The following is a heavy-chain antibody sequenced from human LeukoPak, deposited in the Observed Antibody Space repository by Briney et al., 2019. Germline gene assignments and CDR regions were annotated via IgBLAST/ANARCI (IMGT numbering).Heavy chain of an antibody. CDR3: ARAILAALYYYYGMDV. J-gene: IGHJ6*02. D-gene: IGHD6-13*01. CDR1: GGTFSSYA. CDR2: IIPIFGTA. V-gene: IGHV1-69*13. Sequence: GASVKVSCKASGGTFSSYAISWVRQAPGQGLEWMGGIIPIFGTANYAQKFQGRVTITADESTSTAYMELSSLRSEDTVVYYCARAILAALYYYYGMDVWGQGTTVTVSS.